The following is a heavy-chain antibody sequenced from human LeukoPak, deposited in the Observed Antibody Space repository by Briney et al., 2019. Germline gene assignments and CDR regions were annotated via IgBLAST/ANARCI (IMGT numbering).Heavy chain of an antibody. CDR3: ARDQGDWRLGELSNWFDP. V-gene: IGHV4-59*01. Sequence: NPSETLSLTCAVSGDSISNYYWSWIRQPPGKGLEGIGYIYYSGSTNYNPSLKSRVTISVDTSKNQFSLKLGSVTAADTAVYYCARDQGDWRLGELSNWFDPWGQGTLVTVSS. D-gene: IGHD3-16*02. CDR2: IYYSGST. CDR1: GDSISNYY. J-gene: IGHJ5*02.